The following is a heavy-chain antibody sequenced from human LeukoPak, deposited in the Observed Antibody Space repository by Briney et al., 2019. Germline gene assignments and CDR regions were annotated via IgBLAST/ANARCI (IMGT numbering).Heavy chain of an antibody. Sequence: PGGSLRLSCAASGFTFSSYWMSWVRQAPGKGLEWVAFIRYDGSNKYYADSVKGRFTISRGNSKNTLYLQMNSLRVEDTAVYYCAKDRGDYFDYWGQGTLVTVSS. CDR2: IRYDGSNK. J-gene: IGHJ4*02. CDR1: GFTFSSYW. V-gene: IGHV3-30*02. CDR3: AKDRGDYFDY. D-gene: IGHD5-24*01.